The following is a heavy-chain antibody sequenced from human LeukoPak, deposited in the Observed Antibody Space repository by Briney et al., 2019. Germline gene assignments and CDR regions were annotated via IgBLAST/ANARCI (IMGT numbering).Heavy chain of an antibody. Sequence: GGSLRLSCAASGFTFSSYWMSWVRQAPGKGLQWVANIKQDGSEKYYVDSVKGRFTISRDNAKNSLYLQMNSLRAEDTAVYYCARLFVAGSFAFDYWGQGTLVTVSS. CDR2: IKQDGSEK. CDR1: GFTFSSYW. CDR3: ARLFVAGSFAFDY. D-gene: IGHD6-19*01. V-gene: IGHV3-7*01. J-gene: IGHJ4*02.